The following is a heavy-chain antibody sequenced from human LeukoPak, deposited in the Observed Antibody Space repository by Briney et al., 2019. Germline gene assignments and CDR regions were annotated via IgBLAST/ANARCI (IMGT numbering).Heavy chain of an antibody. Sequence: GGSLRISCAGSGFTFINYWMTWVRQAPGKGLEWVSYISSSSSTIYYADSVKGRFTISRDNAKNSLYLQMNSLRAEDTAVYYCARGALDYDILTGYYIFGGLDVWGQGTTVTVSS. J-gene: IGHJ6*02. CDR3: ARGALDYDILTGYYIFGGLDV. D-gene: IGHD3-9*01. CDR1: GFTFINYW. V-gene: IGHV3-48*01. CDR2: ISSSSSTI.